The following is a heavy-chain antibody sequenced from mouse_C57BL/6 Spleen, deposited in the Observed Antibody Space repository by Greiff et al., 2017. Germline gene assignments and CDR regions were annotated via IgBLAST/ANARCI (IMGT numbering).Heavy chain of an antibody. D-gene: IGHD2-2*01. CDR3: VRGGLPHYYAMDY. CDR1: GFSFNTYA. Sequence: EVKLEASGGGLVQPKGSLKLSCAASGFSFNTYAMNWVRQAPGKGLAWVARIRSKSNNYATSYSDSVKDRFTISRDESESKLYLQRNNLKTEDTAMYDCVRGGLPHYYAMDYWGQGTSVTVSS. V-gene: IGHV10-1*01. CDR2: IRSKSNNYAT. J-gene: IGHJ4*01.